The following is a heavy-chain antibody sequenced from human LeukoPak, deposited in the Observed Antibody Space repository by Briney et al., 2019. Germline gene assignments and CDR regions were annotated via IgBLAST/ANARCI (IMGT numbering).Heavy chain of an antibody. Sequence: ASVKVSCKASGYTFTSYGISWVRQALGQGLEWMGWISAYNGNTNYAQKLQGRVTMTTDTSTSTAYMELRSLRSDDTAVYYCARAASDSGSYYSGYWGQGTLVTVSS. CDR3: ARAASDSGSYYSGY. J-gene: IGHJ4*02. CDR1: GYTFTSYG. V-gene: IGHV1-18*01. CDR2: ISAYNGNT. D-gene: IGHD1-26*01.